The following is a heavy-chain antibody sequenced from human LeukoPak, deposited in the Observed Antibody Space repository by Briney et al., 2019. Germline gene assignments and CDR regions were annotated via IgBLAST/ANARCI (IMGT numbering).Heavy chain of an antibody. CDR3: ARGGTYYYDSSGYPSGFDY. V-gene: IGHV1-18*01. Sequence: GASVKVSCKASGYTFTSYGISWVRQAPGQGLEWMGWISAYNGNTNYAQKLQGRVTMTRDTSISTAYMELSRLRSDDTAVYYCARGGTYYYDSSGYPSGFDYWGQGTLVTVSS. CDR1: GYTFTSYG. CDR2: ISAYNGNT. D-gene: IGHD3-22*01. J-gene: IGHJ4*02.